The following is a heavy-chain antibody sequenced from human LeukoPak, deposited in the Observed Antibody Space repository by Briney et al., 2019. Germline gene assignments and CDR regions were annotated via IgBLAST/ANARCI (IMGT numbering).Heavy chain of an antibody. J-gene: IGHJ4*02. CDR3: AQGWYSGYDLGGFDY. CDR2: ISGSGGST. V-gene: IGHV3-23*01. CDR1: GFTFSSFA. Sequence: PGGSLRLSCAASGFTFSSFAMSWVRQAPGKGLEWVSPISGSGGSTYYADSVKGRFTISRDNSKNTLYLQMNSLRAEDTAVYYCAQGWYSGYDLGGFDYWGQGTVVTVSS. D-gene: IGHD5-12*01.